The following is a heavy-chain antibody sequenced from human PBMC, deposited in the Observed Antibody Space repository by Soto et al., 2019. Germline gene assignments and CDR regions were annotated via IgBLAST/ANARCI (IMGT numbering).Heavy chain of an antibody. Sequence: QVQLQQSGAGLLKPSETLSLTCAVYGESFSGYIWTWIRQTPGKGLQWIGQINHIGSASYNPSLQTRVPISGHPANSQCSLELSSVTAAHTAVYYCARGLITGSHYSGGWYYFDSWGQGTQVTVSS. CDR2: INHIGSA. CDR3: ARGLITGSHYSGGWYYFDS. V-gene: IGHV4-34*01. J-gene: IGHJ4*02. D-gene: IGHD6-19*01. CDR1: GESFSGYI.